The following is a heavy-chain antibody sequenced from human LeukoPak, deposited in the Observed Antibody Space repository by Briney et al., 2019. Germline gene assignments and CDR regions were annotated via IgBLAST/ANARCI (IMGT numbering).Heavy chain of an antibody. CDR1: GGSISSGGYY. Sequence: PSQTLSLTCTVSGGSISSGGYYWSWIRQHPGKGLEWIGYIYYSGSTYYNPSLKSRVTISVDTSKNQFSLRLKSVTAADTAVYYCARGPLSSRTTWTWFDPWDQGTLVTVSS. D-gene: IGHD6-13*01. CDR3: ARGPLSSRTTWTWFDP. CDR2: IYYSGST. J-gene: IGHJ5*02. V-gene: IGHV4-31*03.